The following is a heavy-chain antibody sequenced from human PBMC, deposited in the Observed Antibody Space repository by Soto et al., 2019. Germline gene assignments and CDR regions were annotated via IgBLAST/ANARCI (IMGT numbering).Heavy chain of an antibody. CDR2: VYSGGST. J-gene: IGHJ3*02. V-gene: IGHV3-66*01. CDR1: GFTVSTNY. D-gene: IGHD2-21*02. CDR3: TRSGSYSSGDCYSWNSFDI. Sequence: EVQLVESGGGLVQPGGSLRLSCAASGFTVSTNYMNWVRQAPGKGLEWVSVVYSGGSTYYAGSVEDRFTITRDNSKNTLYHQMNSLRAEDTAVYYCTRSGSYSSGDCYSWNSFDIWGQGTMVTVSS.